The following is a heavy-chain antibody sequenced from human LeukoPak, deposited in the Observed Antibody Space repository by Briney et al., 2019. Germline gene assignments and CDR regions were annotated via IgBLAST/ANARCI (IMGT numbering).Heavy chain of an antibody. CDR3: AREMIAAAGGGWFDP. V-gene: IGHV4-59*01. CDR1: GGSISGYY. D-gene: IGHD6-13*01. Sequence: SETLSLTCTVSGGSISGYYWSWIRQPPGKGLEWIGYIYYSGSTNYNPSLKSRVTISVDTSKNQFSLKLSSVTAADTAVYYCAREMIAAAGGGWFDPWGQGTLVTVSS. CDR2: IYYSGST. J-gene: IGHJ5*02.